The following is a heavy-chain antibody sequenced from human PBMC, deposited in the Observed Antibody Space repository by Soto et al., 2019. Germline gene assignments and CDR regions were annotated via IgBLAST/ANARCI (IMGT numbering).Heavy chain of an antibody. CDR2: INHSGST. J-gene: IGHJ5*02. CDR3: ARGSTAALNP. CDR1: GGSFSGYY. D-gene: IGHD6-25*01. V-gene: IGHV4-34*01. Sequence: SETLSLTCAVYGGSFSGYYWSWIRQPPGKGLEWIGEINHSGSTNYNPSLKSRVTISVDTSKNQFSLKLSSVTAADTAVYYCARGSTAALNPWGQGTLVTVSS.